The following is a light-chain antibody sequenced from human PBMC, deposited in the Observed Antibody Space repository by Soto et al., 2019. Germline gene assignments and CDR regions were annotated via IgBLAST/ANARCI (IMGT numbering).Light chain of an antibody. CDR3: QAWDSSTYV. J-gene: IGLJ1*01. Sequence: SYELTQPPSVSVSPGQTASITCSGDKLGDKYVSWYQQKPGQSPLLVIYQDSKWPSGIPERFSGSNSGNTATLTISRTQAMDEADYYCQAWDSSTYVFGTGTKLTVL. CDR2: QDS. V-gene: IGLV3-1*01. CDR1: KLGDKY.